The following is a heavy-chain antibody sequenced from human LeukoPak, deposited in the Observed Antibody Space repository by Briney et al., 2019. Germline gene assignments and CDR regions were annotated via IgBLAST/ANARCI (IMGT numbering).Heavy chain of an antibody. CDR1: GCAFNIYD. Sequence: ASVKVSCKASGCAFNIYDINWVRQATGQGLEGMGWMNPDSGNTGFAQKFQGRVTMTRNTSITTAYMELSSLRSEDTAVYYCAVHLPGDYLDRWGKGTLVTVSS. CDR2: MNPDSGNT. J-gene: IGHJ4*02. V-gene: IGHV1-8*01. CDR3: AVHLPGDYLDR.